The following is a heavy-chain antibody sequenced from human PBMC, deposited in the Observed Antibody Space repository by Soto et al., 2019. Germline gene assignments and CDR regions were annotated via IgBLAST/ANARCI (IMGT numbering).Heavy chain of an antibody. J-gene: IGHJ6*02. CDR2: IDPSDSYT. CDR1: GYSFTSYW. V-gene: IGHV5-10-1*01. Sequence: GESLKISCKGSGYSFTSYWISWVRQMPGKGLEWMGRIDPSDSYTNYSPSFQGHVTISADKSISTAYLQWSSLKASDTAMYYCARHEIKYCSSTSCYDYYYYGMDVWGQGTTVTVSS. CDR3: ARHEIKYCSSTSCYDYYYYGMDV. D-gene: IGHD2-2*01.